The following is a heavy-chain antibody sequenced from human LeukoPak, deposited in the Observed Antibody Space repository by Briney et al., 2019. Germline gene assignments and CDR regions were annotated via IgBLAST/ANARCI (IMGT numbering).Heavy chain of an antibody. CDR2: ISSSSSYI. CDR3: AKARLALSFDPYYFDY. D-gene: IGHD6-19*01. V-gene: IGHV3-21*04. Sequence: PGGSLRLSCAASGFTFSSYSMNWVRQAPGKGLEWVSSISSSSSYIYYADSVKGRFTISRDNAKNSLYLQMNSLRAEDTALYYCAKARLALSFDPYYFDYWGQGTLVTVSS. J-gene: IGHJ4*02. CDR1: GFTFSSYS.